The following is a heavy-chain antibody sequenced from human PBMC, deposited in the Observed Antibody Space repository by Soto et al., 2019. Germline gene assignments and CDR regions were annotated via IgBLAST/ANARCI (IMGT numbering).Heavy chain of an antibody. CDR2: ISYDGSNK. D-gene: IGHD6-13*01. CDR3: ARVSVISIAEDFDY. V-gene: IGHV3-30-3*01. J-gene: IGHJ4*02. CDR1: GFTFSSYA. Sequence: HPGGSLRLSCAASGFTFSSYAMHWVRQAPGKGLEWVAVISYDGSNKYYADSVKGRFTISRDNSKNTLYLQMNSLRAEDTAVYYCARVSVISIAEDFDYWGQGTLVTVSS.